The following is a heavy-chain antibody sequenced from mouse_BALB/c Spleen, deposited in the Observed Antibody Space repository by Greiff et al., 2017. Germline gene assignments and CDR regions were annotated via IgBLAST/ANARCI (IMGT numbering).Heavy chain of an antibody. CDR1: GFNIKDYY. V-gene: IGHV14-4*02. Sequence: VQLQQSGAELVRSGASVKLSCTASGFNIKDYYMHWVKQRPEQGLEWIGWIDPENGDTEYAPKFQGKATMTADTSSNTAYLQLSSLTSEDTAVYYCKGGGGYYQAWFAYWGQGTLVTVSA. CDR3: KGGGGYYQAWFAY. D-gene: IGHD2-3*01. CDR2: IDPENGDT. J-gene: IGHJ3*01.